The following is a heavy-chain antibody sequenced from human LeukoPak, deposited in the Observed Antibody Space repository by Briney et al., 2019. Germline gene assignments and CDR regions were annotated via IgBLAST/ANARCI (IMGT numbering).Heavy chain of an antibody. D-gene: IGHD4-23*01. Sequence: VASVKVSCKASGYTFTGYYMHWVRQAPGQGLEWMGIINPSGGSTSYAQKFQGRVTMTRDTSTSTVYMELSSLRSEDTAVYYCARDQYGGNPPDYWGQGTLVTVSS. CDR3: ARDQYGGNPPDY. CDR2: INPSGGST. CDR1: GYTFTGYY. J-gene: IGHJ4*02. V-gene: IGHV1-46*01.